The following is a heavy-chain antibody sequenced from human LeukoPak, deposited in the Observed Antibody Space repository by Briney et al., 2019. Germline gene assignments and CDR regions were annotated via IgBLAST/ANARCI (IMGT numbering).Heavy chain of an antibody. J-gene: IGHJ5*02. CDR3: ARERVVSDYNWFDP. CDR1: GASFSGYS. D-gene: IGHD6-25*01. Sequence: SETLSLTCAVHGASFSGYSWSWVRQPPGKGLEWIGEVNRVGNTTYNPSLKSRVTISIDTSTTQFSLRLSSVTVADTAVYFCARERVVSDYNWFDPWGQGTLVTVSS. CDR2: VNRVGNT. V-gene: IGHV4-34*01.